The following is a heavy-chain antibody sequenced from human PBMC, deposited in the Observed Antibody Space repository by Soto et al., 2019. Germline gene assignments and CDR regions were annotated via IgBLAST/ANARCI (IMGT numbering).Heavy chain of an antibody. CDR2: IYYSGST. CDR3: ASWGNRQQPDH. J-gene: IGHJ4*02. CDR1: GGSISSGGYY. D-gene: IGHD6-13*01. Sequence: QVQLQESGPGLVKPSQTLSLTCTVSGGSISSGGYYWSWIRQHPGKGLEWIGYIYYSGSTYYNPSLKSRFTISVDTSKTQFTLKLSSVTAADTAVYYCASWGNRQQPDHWGQGTLVTVSS. V-gene: IGHV4-31*03.